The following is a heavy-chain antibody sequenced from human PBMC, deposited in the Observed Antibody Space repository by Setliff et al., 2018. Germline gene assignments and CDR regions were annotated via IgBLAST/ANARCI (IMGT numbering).Heavy chain of an antibody. CDR3: ARESTAKNFWGEYSDY. J-gene: IGHJ4*02. CDR1: GYTFTTYY. Sequence: VASVKVSCKASGYTFTTYYMHWVRQAPGQGLEWMGIINPIGGGTGYAEKFQGRVTMTRDTSTSTVYMYLSSLRSEDTAVYYCARESTAKNFWGEYSDYWGQGTLVTVSS. D-gene: IGHD3-3*01. CDR2: INPIGGGT. V-gene: IGHV1-46*01.